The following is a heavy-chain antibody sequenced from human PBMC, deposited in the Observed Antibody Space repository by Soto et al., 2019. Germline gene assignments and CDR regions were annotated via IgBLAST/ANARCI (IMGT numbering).Heavy chain of an antibody. CDR2: IYYSGST. CDR3: ARRLYYDSSGFEGGGMDV. CDR1: GGSISSSSYY. J-gene: IGHJ6*02. Sequence: SETLSLTCTASGGSISSSSYYWGWIRQPPGKGLEWIGSIYYSGSTYYNPSLKSRVTISVDTSKNQFSLKLSSVTAADTAVYYCARRLYYDSSGFEGGGMDVWGQGTTVTVS. D-gene: IGHD3-22*01. V-gene: IGHV4-39*01.